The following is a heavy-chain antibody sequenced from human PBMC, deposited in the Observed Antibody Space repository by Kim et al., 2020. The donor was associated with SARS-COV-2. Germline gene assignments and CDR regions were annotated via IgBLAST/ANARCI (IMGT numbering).Heavy chain of an antibody. CDR3: ASSYLIDFWSGYYTFDY. J-gene: IGHJ4*02. Sequence: SETLSLTCTVSGGSISSYYWSWIRQPPGKGLEWIGYIYYSGSTNYNPSLKSRVTISVDTSKNQFSLKLSSVTAADTAVYYCASSYLIDFWSGYYTFDYWGQGTLVTVSS. V-gene: IGHV4-59*08. CDR2: IYYSGST. CDR1: GGSISSYY. D-gene: IGHD3-3*01.